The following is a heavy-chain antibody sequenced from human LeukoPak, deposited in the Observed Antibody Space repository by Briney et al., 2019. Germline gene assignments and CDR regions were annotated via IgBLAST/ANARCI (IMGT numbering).Heavy chain of an antibody. CDR1: GFTVSSNY. Sequence: GGSLRLSCAASGFTVSSNYMSWVRQAPGKGLEWVSVIYSGGSTYYADSVKGRFTISRDNSKNTLYLQMNSLRAEDTTVYYCARDEGIAAAGTVEYFQHWGQGTLVTVSS. CDR2: IYSGGST. J-gene: IGHJ1*01. D-gene: IGHD6-13*01. CDR3: ARDEGIAAAGTVEYFQH. V-gene: IGHV3-53*01.